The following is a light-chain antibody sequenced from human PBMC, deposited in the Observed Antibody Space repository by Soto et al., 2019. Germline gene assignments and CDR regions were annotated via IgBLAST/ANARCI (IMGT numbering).Light chain of an antibody. V-gene: IGKV3-11*01. CDR2: DAS. CDR1: QSVSNY. Sequence: EIVFTQSPATLSLSPGERATLSCGTSQSVSNYLAWYRQKPGQAPRLLIYDASNRETGIPARFSGSGAGTECTLTISSLEPEDFELYYCQQRSNWTRTFGQGTKVDI. CDR3: QQRSNWTRT. J-gene: IGKJ1*01.